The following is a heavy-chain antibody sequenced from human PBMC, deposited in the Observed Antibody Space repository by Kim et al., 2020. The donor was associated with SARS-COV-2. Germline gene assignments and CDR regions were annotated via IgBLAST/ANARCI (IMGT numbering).Heavy chain of an antibody. D-gene: IGHD3-16*02. J-gene: IGHJ4*02. Sequence: SETLSLTCTVSGGSISSGGYYWSWFRQHPGKGLEWIGYIYYSGSTYYNPSLKSRVTISVDTSKNQFSLKLSSVTAADTAVYYCARAPRGGVITFGGVISGGFDYWGQGTLVTVSS. V-gene: IGHV4-31*03. CDR3: ARAPRGGVITFGGVISGGFDY. CDR2: IYYSGST. CDR1: GGSISSGGYY.